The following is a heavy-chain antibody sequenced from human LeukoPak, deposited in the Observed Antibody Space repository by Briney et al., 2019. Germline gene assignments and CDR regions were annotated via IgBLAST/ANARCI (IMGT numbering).Heavy chain of an antibody. Sequence: ASVKVSCKASGYTFTGYYMHWVRQAPGQGLEWMGRINPNSGGTNYAQEFQGRVTITRDTSISTAYMELSRLRSDDTAVYYCASQGRDYYDSSGYPFDYWGQGTLVTVSS. CDR3: ASQGRDYYDSSGYPFDY. V-gene: IGHV1-2*06. D-gene: IGHD3-22*01. CDR2: INPNSGGT. J-gene: IGHJ4*02. CDR1: GYTFTGYY.